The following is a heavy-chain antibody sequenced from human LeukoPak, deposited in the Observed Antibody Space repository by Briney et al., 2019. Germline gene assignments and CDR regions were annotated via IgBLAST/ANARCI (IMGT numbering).Heavy chain of an antibody. CDR1: GGSISSYY. CDR3: ARVRYYDSSGYYYFDY. CDR2: IYTSGST. V-gene: IGHV4-4*07. Sequence: SDTLSLTCTVSGGSISSYYWSWVRQPAGKGLEWIGRIYTSGSTNYNPSLKSRVTISVDKSKNQFSLKLSSVTAADTAVYYCARVRYYDSSGYYYFDYWGQGTLVTVSS. D-gene: IGHD3-22*01. J-gene: IGHJ4*02.